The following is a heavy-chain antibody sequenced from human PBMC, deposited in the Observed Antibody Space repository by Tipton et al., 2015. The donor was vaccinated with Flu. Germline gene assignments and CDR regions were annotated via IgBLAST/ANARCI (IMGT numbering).Heavy chain of an antibody. J-gene: IGHJ4*02. CDR2: IYHSGST. V-gene: IGHV4-38-2*02. CDR1: GYSISSGYY. D-gene: IGHD3-10*01. Sequence: TLSLTCIVSGYSISSGYYWGWIRQPPGKGLEWIASIYHSGSTYYNPSLKSRVTISVDTSKNQLSLKLSSVTATDTAVYYCARSYNSGAGSYYGYWGQGTLVTVSS. CDR3: ARSYNSGAGSYYGY.